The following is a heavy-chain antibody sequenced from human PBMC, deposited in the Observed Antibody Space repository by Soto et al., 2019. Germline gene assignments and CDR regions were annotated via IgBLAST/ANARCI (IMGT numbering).Heavy chain of an antibody. J-gene: IGHJ6*03. D-gene: IGHD6-13*01. CDR2: ISSSGSTI. Sequence: GGSLRLSCAASGFTFSDYYMSWTRQAPGKGLEWVSYISSSGSTIYYADSVKGRFTISRDNAKNSLYLQMNSLRAEDTAVYYCARVESPKAHFTEIAAAAPINYYYYYMDVWGKGTTVTVSS. CDR3: ARVESPKAHFTEIAAAAPINYYYYYMDV. V-gene: IGHV3-11*01. CDR1: GFTFSDYY.